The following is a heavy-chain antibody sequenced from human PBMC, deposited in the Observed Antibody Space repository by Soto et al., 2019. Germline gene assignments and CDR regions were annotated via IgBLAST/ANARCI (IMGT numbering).Heavy chain of an antibody. D-gene: IGHD6-13*01. CDR2: IYWDDDK. J-gene: IGHJ4*02. V-gene: IGHV2-5*02. Sequence: QITLKESGPTLVKPTQTLTVTCTFSGFSLSTSGVGVGWIRQPPGKALEWLALIYWDDDKRYSPSLKSRLTITKDTSKNQVVLTMTNMDPVDTATYYCSHRAAAGYYFDYWGQGPLVTVSS. CDR1: GFSLSTSGVG. CDR3: SHRAAAGYYFDY.